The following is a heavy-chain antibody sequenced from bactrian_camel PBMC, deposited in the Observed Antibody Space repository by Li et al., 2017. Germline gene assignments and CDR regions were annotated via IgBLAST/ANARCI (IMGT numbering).Heavy chain of an antibody. CDR1: EYTYNSYC. Sequence: QLVESGGGSVQAGGSLTLSCVATEYTYNSYCMAWFRQSPQTSWLERERVARIGIDGTTTYADSVKGRFTISRDYAKKTLSLQMTSLKPEDSAMYYCAVTAPSTSVFMMGWLLREKDFAYWGQGTQVTVS. D-gene: IGHD1*01. V-gene: IGHV3S63*01. CDR2: IGIDGTT. J-gene: IGHJ6*01. CDR3: AVTAPSTSVFMMGWLLREKDFAY.